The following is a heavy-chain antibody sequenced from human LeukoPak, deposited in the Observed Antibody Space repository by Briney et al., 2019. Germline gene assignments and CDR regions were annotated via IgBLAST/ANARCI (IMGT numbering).Heavy chain of an antibody. CDR1: GGSISSGGYY. CDR3: ANAHYYDSSGYYS. D-gene: IGHD3-22*01. Sequence: ETLSLTCTVSGGSISSGGYYWSWVRQAPGKGLESVSAISGSGGSTYYADSVKGRFTISRDNSKNTLYLQMNSLRAEDTAVYYCANAHYYDSSGYYSWGQGTLVTVSS. V-gene: IGHV3-23*01. CDR2: ISGSGGST. J-gene: IGHJ5*02.